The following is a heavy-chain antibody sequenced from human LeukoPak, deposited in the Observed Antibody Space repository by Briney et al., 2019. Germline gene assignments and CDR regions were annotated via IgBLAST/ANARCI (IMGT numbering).Heavy chain of an antibody. CDR1: EFTFSSYA. V-gene: IGHV3-23*01. Sequence: GGSLRLSCAASEFTFSSYAMHWVRQAPGMGLEWVSSIGSSGDITYYADSVKGRFTISRDNSKNTLYLQMNSLRAEDTAVYYCARDIDNGDYVVYWGQGTLVTVSS. CDR3: ARDIDNGDYVVY. J-gene: IGHJ4*02. D-gene: IGHD4-17*01. CDR2: IGSSGDIT.